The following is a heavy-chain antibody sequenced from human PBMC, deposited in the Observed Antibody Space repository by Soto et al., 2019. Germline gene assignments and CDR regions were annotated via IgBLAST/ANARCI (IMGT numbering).Heavy chain of an antibody. CDR1: GYTFTSYD. Sequence: AASVKVSCKASGYTFTSYDINWVRQATGQGLEWMGWMNPNSGNTGYAQKFQGRVTMTRNTSISTAYMELSSLRSEDTAVYYCARYYDFWSGYLFSGGMDVWGQGTTVTVSS. CDR3: ARYYDFWSGYLFSGGMDV. V-gene: IGHV1-8*01. CDR2: MNPNSGNT. D-gene: IGHD3-3*01. J-gene: IGHJ6*02.